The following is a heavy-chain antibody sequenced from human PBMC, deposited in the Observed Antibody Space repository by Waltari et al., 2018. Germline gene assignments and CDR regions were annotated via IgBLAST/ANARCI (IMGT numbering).Heavy chain of an antibody. CDR2: FYYSGST. CDR3: ARDGSGSWYFDL. J-gene: IGHJ2*01. Sequence: QVQLQESGPGLVKPSETLSLTCNVSGGSISSYYWSWIRQHPGKVLYWKWYFYYSGSTNYTPSPSTRFTMSVDTSKNQFSRKLSSVTAADTAVYYCARDGSGSWYFDLWGRGTLVTVSS. D-gene: IGHD1-26*01. V-gene: IGHV4-59*12. CDR1: GGSISSYY.